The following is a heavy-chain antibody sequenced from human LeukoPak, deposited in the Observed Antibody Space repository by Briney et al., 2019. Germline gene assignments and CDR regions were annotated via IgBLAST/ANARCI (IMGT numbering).Heavy chain of an antibody. CDR1: GFTFSTYA. CDR3: ATKVTGSY. CDR2: ITGNGGST. Sequence: GGSLRLSCAVSGFTFSTYAVTWVRQAPGKGLEWVSAITGNGGSTYYADSVKGRFTISRDNAKNSVFLQLNRLRAEDTAVYYCATKVTGSYWGQGTLVTVSS. J-gene: IGHJ4*02. V-gene: IGHV3-23*01. D-gene: IGHD1-1*01.